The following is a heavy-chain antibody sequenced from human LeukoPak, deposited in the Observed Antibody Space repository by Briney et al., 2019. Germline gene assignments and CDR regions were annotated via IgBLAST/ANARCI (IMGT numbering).Heavy chain of an antibody. CDR2: IIPIFGTA. V-gene: IGHV1-69*01. CDR1: GGTFSSYA. J-gene: IGHJ3*02. Sequence: SVKVSCKASGGTFSSYAISWVRQAPGQGLEWMGGIIPIFGTANYAQKFQGRVTITADESTSTAYMELSSLRSEDTAVYYCAAGPHCTNGVCYGAFDIWGQGTMVTVSS. CDR3: AAGPHCTNGVCYGAFDI. D-gene: IGHD2-8*01.